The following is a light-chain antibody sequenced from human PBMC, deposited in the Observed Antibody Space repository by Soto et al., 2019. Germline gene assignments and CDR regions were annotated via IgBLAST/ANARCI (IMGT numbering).Light chain of an antibody. V-gene: IGKV3-15*01. CDR3: HQYNNWPPH. J-gene: IGKJ2*01. Sequence: EIVLTQFPATLSVSPGERATLSCRASQSVSSNLAWYQQKPGQAPRLLIYGASTRATGIPARFSGSGSGTEFTLTISSLQSEDFAVYYCHQYNNWPPHFGQGTKLEIK. CDR1: QSVSSN. CDR2: GAS.